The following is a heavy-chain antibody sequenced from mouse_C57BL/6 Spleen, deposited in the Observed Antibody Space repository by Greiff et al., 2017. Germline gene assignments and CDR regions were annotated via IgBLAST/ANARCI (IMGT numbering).Heavy chain of an antibody. D-gene: IGHD3-2*02. Sequence: QVHVKQPGAELVKPGASVKMSCKASGYTFTSYWITWVKQRPGQGLEWIGDIYPGSGSTNYNEKFKSKATLTVDTSSSTAYMQLSSLTSEDSAVYYCARVGQLRLLYFDYWGQGTTLTVSS. CDR2: IYPGSGST. CDR1: GYTFTSYW. CDR3: ARVGQLRLLYFDY. V-gene: IGHV1-55*01. J-gene: IGHJ2*01.